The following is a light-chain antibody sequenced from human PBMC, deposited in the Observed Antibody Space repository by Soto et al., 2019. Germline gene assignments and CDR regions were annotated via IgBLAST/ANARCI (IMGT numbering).Light chain of an antibody. J-gene: IGLJ2*01. CDR2: DVS. Sequence: QSALTQPRSVSGSPGQSVAISCTGSSSDVGGYNYVSWYQQEPGKAPKLMIYDVSQRPPGVPDRFSDSKSGNTASLTISGLQAEDEADYYCCSHAGSYPVVFGAGTKLTVL. CDR1: SSDVGGYNY. V-gene: IGLV2-11*01. CDR3: CSHAGSYPVV.